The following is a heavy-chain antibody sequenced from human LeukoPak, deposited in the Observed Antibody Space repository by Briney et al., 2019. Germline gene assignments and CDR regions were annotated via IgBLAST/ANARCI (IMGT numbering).Heavy chain of an antibody. CDR1: GFTFSSYG. CDR2: ISYDGSNK. J-gene: IGHJ4*02. CDR3: AKELNWAPDY. Sequence: GRSLRLSCAASGFTFSSYGMHWVRQAPGKGLEWVAVISYDGSNKYYADSVKGRFTISRDNSKNTLYLQMNSLRAEDTAVYYCAKELNWAPDYWGQGTLVTVSS. D-gene: IGHD1-1*01. V-gene: IGHV3-30*18.